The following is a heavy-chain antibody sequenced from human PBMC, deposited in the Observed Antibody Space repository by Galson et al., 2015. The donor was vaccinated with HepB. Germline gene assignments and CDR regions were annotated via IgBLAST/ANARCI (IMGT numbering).Heavy chain of an antibody. CDR3: AFHYADNWYFEL. CDR1: GLTFSTYF. Sequence: SLRLSCAASGLTFSTYFMNWVRQAPGKGLEWVSSISPSGDFIFYADSMKGRFTISRDNATNSLFLHMNSLRAEDTAVYYCAFHYADNWYFELWGRGTLVTVSS. J-gene: IGHJ2*01. V-gene: IGHV3-21*01. D-gene: IGHD4-17*01. CDR2: ISPSGDFI.